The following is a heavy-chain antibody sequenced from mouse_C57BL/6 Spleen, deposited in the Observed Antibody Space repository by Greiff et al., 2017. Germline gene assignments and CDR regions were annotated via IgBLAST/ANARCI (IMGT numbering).Heavy chain of an antibody. Sequence: VKLQESGPGLVAPSQSLSITCTVSGFSLTSYGVHWVRQPPGKGLEWLVVIWSDGSTTYNSALKSRLSISYDNSKSQVFLKMNSLQTDDTAMYYCARHYYGSSYWYFDVWGTGTTVTVSS. CDR3: ARHYYGSSYWYFDV. J-gene: IGHJ1*03. V-gene: IGHV2-6-1*01. D-gene: IGHD1-1*01. CDR1: GFSLTSYG. CDR2: IWSDGST.